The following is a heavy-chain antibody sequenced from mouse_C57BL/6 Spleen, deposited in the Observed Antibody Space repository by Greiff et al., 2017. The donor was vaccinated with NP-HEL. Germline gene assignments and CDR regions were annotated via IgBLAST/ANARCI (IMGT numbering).Heavy chain of an antibody. CDR3: ARLSTGTGY. J-gene: IGHJ2*01. Sequence: QVQLKESGAELVRPGTSVKVSCKASGYAFTNYLIEWVKQRPGQGLEWIGVINPGSGGTNYNEKFKGKATLTADKSSSTAYMQLSSLTSEDSAVYVCARLSTGTGYWGQGTTLTVSS. CDR1: GYAFTNYL. D-gene: IGHD4-1*02. V-gene: IGHV1-54*01. CDR2: INPGSGGT.